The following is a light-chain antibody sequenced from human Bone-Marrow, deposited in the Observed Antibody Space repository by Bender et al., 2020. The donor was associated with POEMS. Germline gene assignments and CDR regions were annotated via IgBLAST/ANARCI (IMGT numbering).Light chain of an antibody. Sequence: QSVLTQPPSASGTPGQRVTISCSGSSSNIGAHAVNWYQHLPGTAPKLLIYSNNERPSGVPDRFSGSRSGTSASLAISWLQPEDEAVDYCAAWDDSLNGLLVFGGGTKLTVL. CDR3: AAWDDSLNGLLV. V-gene: IGLV1-44*01. CDR2: SNN. J-gene: IGLJ2*01. CDR1: SSNIGAHA.